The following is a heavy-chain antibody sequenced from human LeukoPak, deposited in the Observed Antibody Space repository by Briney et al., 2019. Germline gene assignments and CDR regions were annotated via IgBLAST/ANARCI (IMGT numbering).Heavy chain of an antibody. CDR2: ISSSGNTI. Sequence: GGSLRLSCTASGFTFSSYEMNWVRQAPGKGLEWVSYISSSGNTIYYADSVKGRFTISRDNAKHSLYLQMNSLRAEDTAVYYCTRDPDGPGSYNWFDPWGQGTLVTVSS. D-gene: IGHD3-10*01. V-gene: IGHV3-48*03. CDR3: TRDPDGPGSYNWFDP. J-gene: IGHJ5*02. CDR1: GFTFSSYE.